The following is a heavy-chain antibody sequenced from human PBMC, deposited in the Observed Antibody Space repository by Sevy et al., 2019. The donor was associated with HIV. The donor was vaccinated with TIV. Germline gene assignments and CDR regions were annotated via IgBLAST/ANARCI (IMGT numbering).Heavy chain of an antibody. CDR3: ARLRWDVVDAPGATPGCYFDS. J-gene: IGHJ4*02. Sequence: SENLSLTCSVSGDSINNYYWSWIRQPPGKGLEWIGYTSYSGTTNYSPSFKSRVDISVDTSMHHFSLKINSVTAADTAVYYCARLRWDVVDAPGATPGCYFDSWGQGILVTVSS. V-gene: IGHV4-59*12. CDR2: TSYSGTT. D-gene: IGHD2-2*02. CDR1: GDSINNYY.